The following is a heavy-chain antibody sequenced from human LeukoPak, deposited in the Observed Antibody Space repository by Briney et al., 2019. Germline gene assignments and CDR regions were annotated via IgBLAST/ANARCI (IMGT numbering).Heavy chain of an antibody. Sequence: GGSLRLSCAASGITVSRNYMNWVRQAPGKGLEWVSVIYSGDTTHYADSVKGGFSISRDNSKNTLYLQMNNLRVEDTAVYYCARDLAYGDYIYDYWGQGTLVTVSS. V-gene: IGHV3-66*01. CDR3: ARDLAYGDYIYDY. J-gene: IGHJ4*02. CDR1: GITVSRNY. CDR2: IYSGDTT. D-gene: IGHD4-17*01.